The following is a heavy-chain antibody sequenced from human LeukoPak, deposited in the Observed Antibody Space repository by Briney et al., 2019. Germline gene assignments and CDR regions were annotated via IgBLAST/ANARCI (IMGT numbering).Heavy chain of an antibody. Sequence: SVKVSCKASGFTFTSSAVQWVRQARGQRLEWIGWIVVGSGNTSYAQKFQGRVTMTRDTSTSTVYMELSSLRSEDTAVYYCASGIQLSCYYWGQGTLVTVSS. CDR1: GFTFTSSA. J-gene: IGHJ4*02. CDR2: IVVGSGNT. D-gene: IGHD5-18*01. CDR3: ASGIQLSCYY. V-gene: IGHV1-58*01.